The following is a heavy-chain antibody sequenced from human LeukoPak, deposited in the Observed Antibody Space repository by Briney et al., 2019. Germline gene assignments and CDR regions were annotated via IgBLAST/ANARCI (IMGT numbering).Heavy chain of an antibody. V-gene: IGHV3-11*06. CDR1: GFTFSDYY. D-gene: IGHD6-13*01. J-gene: IGHJ4*02. Sequence: GGSLRLSCAASGFTFSDYYMSWIRQAPGKGLEWVSYISSSSSYTNYADSVKGRFTISRDNAKNSLYLQMNSLRAEDTAVYYCAKHVSSSWYPDYWGQGTLVTVSS. CDR3: AKHVSSSWYPDY. CDR2: ISSSSSYT.